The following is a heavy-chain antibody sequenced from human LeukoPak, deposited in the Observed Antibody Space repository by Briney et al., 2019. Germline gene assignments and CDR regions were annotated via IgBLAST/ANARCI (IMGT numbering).Heavy chain of an antibody. J-gene: IGHJ4*02. CDR3: ARVSHGGSYGY. V-gene: IGHV3-23*01. CDR1: GFPFGSYA. CDR2: ISAGGDST. Sequence: GGSLRLSCAASGFPFGSYAINWVRQAPGKGLEWVSAISAGGDSTYYTDSVKGRFTISRDNAKNSLYLQMNSLRAEDTAVYYCARVSHGGSYGYWGQGTLVTVSS. D-gene: IGHD1-26*01.